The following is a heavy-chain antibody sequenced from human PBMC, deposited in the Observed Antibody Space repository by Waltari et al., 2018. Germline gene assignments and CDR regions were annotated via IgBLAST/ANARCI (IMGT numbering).Heavy chain of an antibody. CDR2: IYYSGST. J-gene: IGHJ4*02. V-gene: IGHV4-39*01. CDR1: GGSLSIRPDY. D-gene: IGHD3-10*01. Sequence: QLQLQESGPGLVKPSETLSPTCTVSGGSLSIRPDYWGWFRKPPGKGLEWIGNIYYSGSTYYHPSLKSRVTVSVDTSKNQFSLKLSSVTAADTAVYYCARIITSTKGYYFDYWGQGTLVTVSS. CDR3: ARIITSTKGYYFDY.